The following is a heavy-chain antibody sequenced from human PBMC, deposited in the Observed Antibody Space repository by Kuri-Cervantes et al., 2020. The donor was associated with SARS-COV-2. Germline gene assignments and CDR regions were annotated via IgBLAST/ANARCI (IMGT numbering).Heavy chain of an antibody. D-gene: IGHD5-12*01. V-gene: IGHV3-23*01. Sequence: GGSLRLSCTVSGGSISSYYWSWIRQPPGKGLEWMGIIYPGDSDTRYSPSFQGQVTISRDNSKNTLYLQMNSLRAEDTAVYYCAKVGRYSGYDRGYWGQGTLVTGSS. CDR2: PGDSDTR. CDR3: AKVGRYSGYDRGY. CDR1: GGSISSYY. J-gene: IGHJ4*02.